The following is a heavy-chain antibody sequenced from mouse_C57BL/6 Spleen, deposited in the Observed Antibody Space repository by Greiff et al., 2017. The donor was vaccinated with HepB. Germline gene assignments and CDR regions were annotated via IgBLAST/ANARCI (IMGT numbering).Heavy chain of an antibody. Sequence: QVQLQQSGAELVRPGASVKLSCKASGYTFTDYYTNWVKQRPGQGLEWIARIYPGSGNTYYNEKFKGKATLTAEKSSSTAYMQLSSLTSEDSAVYFCARLDYGSSYFDYWGQGTTLTVSS. D-gene: IGHD1-1*01. CDR3: ARLDYGSSYFDY. CDR2: IYPGSGNT. J-gene: IGHJ2*01. V-gene: IGHV1-76*01. CDR1: GYTFTDYY.